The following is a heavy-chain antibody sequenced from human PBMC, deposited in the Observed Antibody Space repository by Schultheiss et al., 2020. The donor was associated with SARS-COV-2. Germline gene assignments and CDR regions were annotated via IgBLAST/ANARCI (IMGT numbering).Heavy chain of an antibody. V-gene: IGHV4-59*01. D-gene: IGHD5-12*01. CDR1: GGSFSGYY. Sequence: SQTLSLTCAVYGGSFSGYYWSWIRQPPGKGLEWIGYIYYSGSTNYNPSLKSRVTISVDTSKNQFSLKLSSVTAADTAGYYCARVRVVATSADAFDSWGQGTLVTVSS. J-gene: IGHJ3*02. CDR2: IYYSGST. CDR3: ARVRVVATSADAFDS.